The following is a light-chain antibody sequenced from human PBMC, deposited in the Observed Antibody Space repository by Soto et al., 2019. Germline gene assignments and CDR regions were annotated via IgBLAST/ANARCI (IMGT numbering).Light chain of an antibody. CDR2: DAS. CDR1: QSVNSY. Sequence: EIVLTQSPATLSLSPGERDTLSCRASQSVNSYLAWYQQKPGQAPRLLIYDASNRATGFPARFSGSGSGTDCTLTISSLEPEDFAVYYCLQRSNWPHTFGQGTKLEIK. V-gene: IGKV3-11*01. CDR3: LQRSNWPHT. J-gene: IGKJ2*01.